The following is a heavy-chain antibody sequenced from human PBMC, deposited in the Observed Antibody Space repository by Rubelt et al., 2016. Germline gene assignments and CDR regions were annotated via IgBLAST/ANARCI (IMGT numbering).Heavy chain of an antibody. D-gene: IGHD6-13*01. CDR3: ARASSSSWASYWYFDL. J-gene: IGHJ2*01. V-gene: IGHV3-33*01. CDR2: IWYDGTNK. Sequence: SYGMHWVRQAPGKGLEWVAVIWYDGTNKYYADSVKGRFSISRDNAKNTLYLQMNSLRAEDTALYYCARASSSSWASYWYFDLWGRGTLVTVFS. CDR1: SYG.